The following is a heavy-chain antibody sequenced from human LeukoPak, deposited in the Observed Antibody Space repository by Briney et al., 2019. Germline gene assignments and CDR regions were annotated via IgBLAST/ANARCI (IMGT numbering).Heavy chain of an antibody. CDR2: IKHDGSEK. Sequence: GGSLRLSCAASGFTFSSYWMSWVRQAPGKGLEWVANIKHDGSEKYYVDSVKGRFTISRDNAKNSLYLQMNSLRAEDTAVYYCAREARYYYGSGSYPDYWGQGTLVTVSS. V-gene: IGHV3-7*01. CDR3: AREARYYYGSGSYPDY. D-gene: IGHD3-10*01. CDR1: GFTFSSYW. J-gene: IGHJ4*02.